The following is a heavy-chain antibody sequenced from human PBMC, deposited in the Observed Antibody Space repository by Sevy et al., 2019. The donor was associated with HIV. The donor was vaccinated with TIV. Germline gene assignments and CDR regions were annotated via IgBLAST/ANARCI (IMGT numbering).Heavy chain of an antibody. Sequence: GESLKISCKGSGYSFTSYWIGWVRQVPGKGLEWMGIIYPGDSDTRYSPSFQGQVTISADKSISTAYLQWSSLKASDTAMYYCARGERITIFGVVIAPNNWFDPWGQGTLVTVSS. CDR3: ARGERITIFGVVIAPNNWFDP. J-gene: IGHJ5*02. CDR2: IYPGDSDT. D-gene: IGHD3-3*01. V-gene: IGHV5-51*01. CDR1: GYSFTSYW.